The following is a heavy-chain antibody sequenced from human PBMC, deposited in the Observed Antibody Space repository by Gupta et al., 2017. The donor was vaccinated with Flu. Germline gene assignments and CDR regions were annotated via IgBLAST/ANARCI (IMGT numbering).Heavy chain of an antibody. CDR3: ARDRSDLVKGYYYYYMDV. D-gene: IGHD2-15*01. CDR2: ILSSGRSV. J-gene: IGHJ6*03. Sequence: GKGVGWVAYILSSGRSVYSEDSVKCRLVVTRDNDKNSVFLNMHSMRGDDTAVYYCARDRSDLVKGYYYYYMDVWGKGAAVTVSS. V-gene: IGHV3-11*01.